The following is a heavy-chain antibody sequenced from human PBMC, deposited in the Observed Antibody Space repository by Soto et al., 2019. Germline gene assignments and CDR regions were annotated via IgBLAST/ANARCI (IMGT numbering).Heavy chain of an antibody. CDR3: VRGGSWFDL. V-gene: IGHV3-74*03. Sequence: QLAQSGGGLVRPGGSLRLSCSASGFNFRVYYMHWVRQAPGKGLVWVSRISNDGKTATYADFVEGRFTVTKDNDNNMVKQQMSSLTDEETAVYSCVRGGSWFDLWGKGSEVTVSP. CDR1: GFNFRVYY. J-gene: IGHJ5*02. D-gene: IGHD6-25*01. CDR2: ISNDGKTA.